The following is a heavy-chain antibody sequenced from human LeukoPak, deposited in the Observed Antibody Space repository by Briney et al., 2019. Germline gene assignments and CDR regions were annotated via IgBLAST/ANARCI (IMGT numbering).Heavy chain of an antibody. CDR2: IYYSGST. J-gene: IGHJ4*02. V-gene: IGHV4-61*01. CDR3: ARGQRRLQDY. CDR1: GGSVSSDSYF. Sequence: SETLSLTCTVSGGSVSSDSYFWTWIRQPPGKGLEWIGYIYYSGSTNYNPSLKSRVTISLDTSKSQISLELSSVTAAGTAVYYCARGQRRLQDYWGQGTLVTVSS.